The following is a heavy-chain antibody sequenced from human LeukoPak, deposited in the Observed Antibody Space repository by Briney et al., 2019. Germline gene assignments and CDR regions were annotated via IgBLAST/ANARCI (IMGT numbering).Heavy chain of an antibody. V-gene: IGHV4-38-2*02. CDR1: GYSISSGYY. CDR2: IYHSGST. Sequence: PSETLSLTCTVSGYSISSGYYWGWIRQPPGKGLEWIGSIYHSGSTYYNPSLKSRVTISVDTSKNQFSLKLSSVTAADTALYYCSGWSANLDYWGQGILVTVSS. J-gene: IGHJ4*02. CDR3: SGWSANLDY. D-gene: IGHD6-19*01.